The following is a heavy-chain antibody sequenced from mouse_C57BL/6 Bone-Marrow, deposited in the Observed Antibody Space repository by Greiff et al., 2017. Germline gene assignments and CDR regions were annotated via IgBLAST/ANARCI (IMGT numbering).Heavy chain of an antibody. Sequence: QVQLQQSGAELVKPGASVKISCKASGYAISSYWMNWVKQRPGKGLEWIGQIYPGDGDTNYNGKFKGKATLTADKSSSTAYMQLSSLTSEDSAVYFCARHPVTTVGGAMDYWGQGTSVTVSS. J-gene: IGHJ4*01. CDR1: GYAISSYW. D-gene: IGHD1-1*01. CDR3: ARHPVTTVGGAMDY. CDR2: IYPGDGDT. V-gene: IGHV1-80*01.